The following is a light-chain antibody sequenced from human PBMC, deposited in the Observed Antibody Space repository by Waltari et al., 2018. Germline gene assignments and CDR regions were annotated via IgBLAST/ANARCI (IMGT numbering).Light chain of an antibody. CDR1: SHDYDIPNL. J-gene: IGLJ2*01. Sequence: ALTQPASVSGSRGQSITISCTGLSHDYDIPNLVSWYQLLPDKAPKLIIYDGAQRPSGVSPRFSASKSGSTASLTISGLQADDEADYFCCSYGSSYTLVFGGGTRLTVL. CDR2: DGA. CDR3: CSYGSSYTLV. V-gene: IGLV2-23*03.